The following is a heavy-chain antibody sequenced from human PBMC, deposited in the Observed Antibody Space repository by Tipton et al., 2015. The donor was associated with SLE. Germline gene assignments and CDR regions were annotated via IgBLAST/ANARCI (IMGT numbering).Heavy chain of an antibody. CDR3: ARHDGQWDAFDI. CDR2: VYHSGST. Sequence: TLSLTCAVYGGSFSGYYWSWIRQPPGKGLEWIGSVYHSGSTYYNPSLKSRVTISVDTSKNQFSLKLSSVTAADTAVYYCARHDGQWDAFDIWGQGTMVTVSS. J-gene: IGHJ3*02. V-gene: IGHV4-34*01. CDR1: GGSFSGYY. D-gene: IGHD6-19*01.